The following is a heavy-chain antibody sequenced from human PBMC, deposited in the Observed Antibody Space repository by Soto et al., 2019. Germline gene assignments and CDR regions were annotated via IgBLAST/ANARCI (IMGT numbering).Heavy chain of an antibody. CDR2: IYYSGST. D-gene: IGHD6-13*01. CDR3: ARWEWAAADPTDYYYGIDV. J-gene: IGHJ6*02. Sequence: QVQLQESVPGLGKPSGSLALTCAVSGGSISSSNWWRWVRQPPVKGLAWMGEIYYSGSTNYNPSLKSRVTISVDKAKNQSSRKLSSVTAADTAVYYCARWEWAAADPTDYYYGIDVSSHRTTVTVSS. V-gene: IGHV4-4*02. CDR1: GGSISSSNW.